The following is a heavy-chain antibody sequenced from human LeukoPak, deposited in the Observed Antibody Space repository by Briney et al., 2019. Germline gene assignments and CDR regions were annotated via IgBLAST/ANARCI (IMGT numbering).Heavy chain of an antibody. CDR3: ARGGSVDFWSGYYTRYYGMDV. CDR1: GGTFSSYA. Sequence: SSVKVSCKASGGTFSSYAISWVRQAPGQGLEWMGGIIPIFGTANYAQKFQGRVTITEDESTSTAYMELSSLRSEDTAVYYCARGGSVDFWSGYYTRYYGMDVWGQGTTVTVSS. CDR2: IIPIFGTA. D-gene: IGHD3-3*01. V-gene: IGHV1-69*01. J-gene: IGHJ6*02.